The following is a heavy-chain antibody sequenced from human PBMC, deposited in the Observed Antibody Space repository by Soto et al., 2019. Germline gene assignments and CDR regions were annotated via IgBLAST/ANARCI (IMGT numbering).Heavy chain of an antibody. CDR3: AREKRGYSYGYLVFDY. CDR1: GGSISSGGYY. J-gene: IGHJ4*02. D-gene: IGHD5-18*01. CDR2: IYYSGST. V-gene: IGHV4-30-4*08. Sequence: SETLSLTCTVSGGSISSGGYYWSWIRQHPGKGLEWIGYIYYSGSTYYNPSLKSRVTISVDTSKNQFSLKLSSVTAADTAVYYCAREKRGYSYGYLVFDYWGQGTLVTVPS.